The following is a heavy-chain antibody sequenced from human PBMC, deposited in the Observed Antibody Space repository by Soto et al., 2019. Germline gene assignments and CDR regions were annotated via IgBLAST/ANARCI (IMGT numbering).Heavy chain of an antibody. V-gene: IGHV1-18*01. Sequence: ASVKVSCKASGYTFTSYGISWVRQAPGQGLEWMGLISAYGGTTTYAQKLQGRVTMTRDTSTSTVYMELSSLRSDDTALYYCARADDYIWGSYRHFDYWGQGTLVTVSS. CDR3: ARADDYIWGSYRHFDY. CDR1: GYTFTSYG. CDR2: ISAYGGTT. D-gene: IGHD3-16*02. J-gene: IGHJ4*02.